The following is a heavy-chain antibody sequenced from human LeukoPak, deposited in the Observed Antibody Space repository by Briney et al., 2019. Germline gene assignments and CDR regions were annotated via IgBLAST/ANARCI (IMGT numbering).Heavy chain of an antibody. Sequence: GGSLRLSCAASGFTLSSYPIHWVRQAPGKGLEWVAVIWYDGSNKYYADSVKGRFTISRDNSKNTLNLQMNSLRAEDTAVYYCARDLYADYVWGSFDYWGQGTLVTVSS. CDR2: IWYDGSNK. CDR3: ARDLYADYVWGSFDY. V-gene: IGHV3-33*08. D-gene: IGHD3-16*01. J-gene: IGHJ4*02. CDR1: GFTLSSYP.